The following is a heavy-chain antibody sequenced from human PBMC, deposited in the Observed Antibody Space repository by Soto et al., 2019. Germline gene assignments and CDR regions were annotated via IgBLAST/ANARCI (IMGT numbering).Heavy chain of an antibody. J-gene: IGHJ5*02. V-gene: IGHV4-59*08. CDR3: ARHINGAFLWFEDLLHNYFHP. CDR2: IYSSGNT. D-gene: IGHD3-10*01. CDR1: GGSIGSYY. Sequence: SETLSLTCTVSGGSIGSYYWSWIRQPPGKGLEWIGYIYSSGNTNYNPSLKSRVTISVDTSKNQFSLRLSSVTAADTAVYYCARHINGAFLWFEDLLHNYFHPWGQGTLVTVSS.